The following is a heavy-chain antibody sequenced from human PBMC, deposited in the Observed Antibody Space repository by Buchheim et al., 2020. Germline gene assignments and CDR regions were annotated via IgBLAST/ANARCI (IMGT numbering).Heavy chain of an antibody. D-gene: IGHD2-2*01. CDR3: ARDRGFLLPAAMRRYFDY. J-gene: IGHJ4*02. CDR1: GFTFSSYW. CDR2: IKQDGSEK. Sequence: EVQLVESGGGLVQPGGSLRLSCAASGFTFSSYWMSWVRQAPGKELEWVANIKQDGSEKYYVDSVKGRFTISRDNAKNSLYLKMNSLRAEDTAVYYCARDRGFLLPAAMRRYFDYWGQGTL. V-gene: IGHV3-7*01.